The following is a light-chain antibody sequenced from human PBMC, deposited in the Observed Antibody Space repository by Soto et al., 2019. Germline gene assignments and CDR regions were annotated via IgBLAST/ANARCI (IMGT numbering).Light chain of an antibody. CDR1: QSVSSN. CDR3: QQYNNWPRT. V-gene: IGKV3-15*01. CDR2: GAS. Sequence: EIVMTQSPATLSVSPGERATLSCRASQSVSSNLAWYQQKRCQAPRLLIYGASTRATGIPARFSGSGSGTEFTLTISSLQSEDFAVYYCQQYNNWPRTFGEGTKVEIK. J-gene: IGKJ1*01.